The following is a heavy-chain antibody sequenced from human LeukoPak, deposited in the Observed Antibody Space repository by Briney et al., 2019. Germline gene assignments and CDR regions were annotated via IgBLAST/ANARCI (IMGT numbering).Heavy chain of an antibody. V-gene: IGHV3-30*02. CDR3: AAGFVVVVAATPGELGFDY. J-gene: IGHJ4*02. D-gene: IGHD2-15*01. CDR1: GFTFSSYG. CDR2: IRYDGSNK. Sequence: PGGSLRLSCAASGFTFSSYGMHWVRQAPGKGLEWVAFIRYDGSNKYYADSVKGRFTISRDNSKNTLYLQMNSLRAEDTAVYYCAAGFVVVVAATPGELGFDYWGQGTLVTVSS.